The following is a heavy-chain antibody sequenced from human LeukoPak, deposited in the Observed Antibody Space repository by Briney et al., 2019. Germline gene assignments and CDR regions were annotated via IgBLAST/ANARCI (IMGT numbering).Heavy chain of an antibody. V-gene: IGHV3-74*01. Sequence: PGGSLRLSCTASGFSFSGHWMHWARQLPGKGLVWVSGISPTGSTTSYADSVKGRFTVSRDNAKNTLYLQMNSLRVEDTAVYYCAPGDYAFDYWGQGTLVTVSS. CDR2: ISPTGSTT. D-gene: IGHD4-17*01. J-gene: IGHJ4*02. CDR3: APGDYAFDY. CDR1: GFSFSGHW.